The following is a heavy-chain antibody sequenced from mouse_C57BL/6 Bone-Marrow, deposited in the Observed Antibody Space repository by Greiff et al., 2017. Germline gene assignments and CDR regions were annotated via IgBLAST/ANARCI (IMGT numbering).Heavy chain of an antibody. J-gene: IGHJ1*03. V-gene: IGHV5-17*01. D-gene: IGHD1-1*01. CDR1: GFTFSDYG. CDR2: ISSGSSTI. Sequence: EVKLVESGGGLVKPVGSLKLSCAASGFTFSDYGMHWVRQAPEKGLEWVAYISSGSSTIYYADTVKGRFTISRDNAKNTLFLQMTSLRSEDTAMYYCAKPYGSSYGYFDVWGTGTTVTVSS. CDR3: AKPYGSSYGYFDV.